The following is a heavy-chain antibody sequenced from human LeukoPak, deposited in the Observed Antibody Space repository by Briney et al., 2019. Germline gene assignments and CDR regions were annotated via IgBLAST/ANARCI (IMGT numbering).Heavy chain of an antibody. CDR3: ARDEYYDILTGYPDY. CDR1: GFTFSSYW. V-gene: IGHV3-30-3*01. D-gene: IGHD3-9*01. Sequence: GGSLRLSCAASGFTFSSYWMNWVRQAPGKGLEWVAVISYDGSNKYYADSVKGRFTISRDNSKNTLYLQMNSLRAEDTAVYYCARDEYYDILTGYPDYWGQGTLVTVSS. J-gene: IGHJ4*02. CDR2: ISYDGSNK.